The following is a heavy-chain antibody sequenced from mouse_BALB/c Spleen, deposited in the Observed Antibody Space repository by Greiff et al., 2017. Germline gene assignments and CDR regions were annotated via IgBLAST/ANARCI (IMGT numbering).Heavy chain of an antibody. CDR1: GYTFTSYW. D-gene: IGHD2-14*01. Sequence: VQLQQPGADLVKPGASVKLSCKASGYTFTSYWMHWVKQRPGQGLEWIGEINPSNGRTNYNEKFKSKATLTVDKSSSTAYMQLSSLTSEDSAVYYCARGGTPTWFAYWGQGTLVTVSA. V-gene: IGHV1S81*02. CDR3: ARGGTPTWFAY. J-gene: IGHJ3*01. CDR2: INPSNGRT.